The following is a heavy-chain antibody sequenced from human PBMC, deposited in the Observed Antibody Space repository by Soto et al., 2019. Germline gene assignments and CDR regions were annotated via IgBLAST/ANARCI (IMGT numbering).Heavy chain of an antibody. V-gene: IGHV3-30*18. J-gene: IGHJ6*02. CDR2: ISYDGSNK. CDR1: GFTFSSYG. D-gene: IGHD4-17*01. CDR3: AKDSYMTTVNYGMDV. Sequence: QVQLVESGGGVVQPGRSLRLSCAASGFTFSSYGMHWVRQAPGKGLEGVAVISYDGSNKYYADSVKGRFTISRDNSKNTLYLQMNSLRAEDTAVYYCAKDSYMTTVNYGMDVWGQGTTVTVSS.